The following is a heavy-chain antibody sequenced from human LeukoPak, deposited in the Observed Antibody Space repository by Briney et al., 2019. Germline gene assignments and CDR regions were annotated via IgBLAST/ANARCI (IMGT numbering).Heavy chain of an antibody. D-gene: IGHD7-27*01. V-gene: IGHV3-48*03. CDR2: IRHSGTTI. CDR1: GFNFSEFW. J-gene: IGHJ6*03. Sequence: PGGSLRLSCVASGFTSGFNFSEFWMNWVRQAPGKGLEWISYIRHSGTTIYYADSVKGRFTISRDNAGNSLYLQMSSLRAEDSATYYCARVAGTVWDYYYIDVWGKGTTVIVSS. CDR3: ARVAGTVWDYYYIDV.